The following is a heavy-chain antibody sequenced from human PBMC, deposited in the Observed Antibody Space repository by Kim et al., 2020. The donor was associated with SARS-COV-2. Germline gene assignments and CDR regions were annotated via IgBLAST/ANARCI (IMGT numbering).Heavy chain of an antibody. J-gene: IGHJ3*02. CDR3: AKDHGIADDAFDI. V-gene: IGHV3-30*02. Sequence: HSHSVKGRFTISRDNSKNTLYLQMNSLRAEDTAVYYCAKDHGIADDAFDIWAKGQWSPSLQ. D-gene: IGHD6-13*01.